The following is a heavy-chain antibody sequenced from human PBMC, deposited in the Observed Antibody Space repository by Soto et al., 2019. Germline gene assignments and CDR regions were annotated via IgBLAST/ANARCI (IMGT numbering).Heavy chain of an antibody. D-gene: IGHD5-12*01. CDR1: GFTFSSYA. CDR2: ISGSGGST. V-gene: IGHV3-23*01. J-gene: IGHJ6*01. Sequence: GGSLRLSCAASGFTFSSYAMSWVRQAPGKGLEWVSAISGSGGSTYYADSVKGRFTISRDNSKNTLYLQMNSLRAEDTAVYYCAKGIRDGYNLGMDVWGKGPRSPSPQ. CDR3: AKGIRDGYNLGMDV.